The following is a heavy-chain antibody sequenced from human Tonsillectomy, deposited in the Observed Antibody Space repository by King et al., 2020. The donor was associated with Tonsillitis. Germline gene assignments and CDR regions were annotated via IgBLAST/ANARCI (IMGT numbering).Heavy chain of an antibody. CDR2: INPSGGST. V-gene: IGHV1-46*03. Sequence: GQLVQSGAEVKKPGASVKVSCKASGYTFTSYYMHWVRQAPGQGLEWMGIINPSGGSTSYAQKFQGRVTMTRDTSTSTVYMELSSLRSEDTAVYYCARRPNRITIFGVVPNHPYLDYWGQGTLVTVSS. J-gene: IGHJ4*02. CDR1: GYTFTSYY. CDR3: ARRPNRITIFGVVPNHPYLDY. D-gene: IGHD3-3*01.